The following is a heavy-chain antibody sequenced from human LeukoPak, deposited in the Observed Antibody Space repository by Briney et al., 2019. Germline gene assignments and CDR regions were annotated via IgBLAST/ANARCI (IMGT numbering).Heavy chain of an antibody. CDR1: GFTFSSYS. V-gene: IGHV3-48*01. CDR2: ISSSSSTI. CDR3: ARDRGFWFDP. J-gene: IGHJ5*02. Sequence: GGSLGLSCAASGFTFSSYSMNWVRQAPGKGLEWVSYISSSSSTIYYADSVKGRFTISRDNAKNSLYLQMNGLRAEDTAVYYCARDRGFWFDPWGQGTLVTVSS.